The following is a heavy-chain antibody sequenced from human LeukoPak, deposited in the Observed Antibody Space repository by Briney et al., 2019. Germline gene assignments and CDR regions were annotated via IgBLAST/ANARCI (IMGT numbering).Heavy chain of an antibody. D-gene: IGHD4-23*01. J-gene: IGHJ6*02. CDR1: GFTFSSYD. CDR3: ASGLDLRWHYYYGLDV. CDR2: IGTAGDT. V-gene: IGHV3-13*01. Sequence: GGSLRLSCAASGFTFSSYDMHWVRQATGKGLEWVSAIGTAGDTYYPGSVKGRFTISRENAKNSLYLQMNSLRAGDTAVYYCASGLDLRWHYYYGLDVWGQGTTVTVSS.